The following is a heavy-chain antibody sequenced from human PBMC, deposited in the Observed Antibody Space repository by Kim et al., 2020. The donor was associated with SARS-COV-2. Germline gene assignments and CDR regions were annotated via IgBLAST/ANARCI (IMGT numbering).Heavy chain of an antibody. CDR2: IYHSGST. D-gene: IGHD3-10*01. V-gene: IGHV4-4*02. CDR1: GGSISSSNW. CDR3: ARVLTMVRKHAFDI. Sequence: SETLSLTCAVSGGSISSSNWWSWVRQPPGKGLEWIGEIYHSGSTNYNPSLKSRVTISVDKSKNQFSLKLSSVTAADTAVYYCARVLTMVRKHAFDIWGQGTMVTVSS. J-gene: IGHJ3*02.